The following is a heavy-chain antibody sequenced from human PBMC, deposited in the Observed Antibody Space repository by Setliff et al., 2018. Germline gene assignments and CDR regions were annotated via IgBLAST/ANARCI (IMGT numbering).Heavy chain of an antibody. Sequence: PGESLKISCKGSGYSFSNFWIGWVRQTPGKGLEWMGTIYPGNADTRYSPSFQGQVTISTDTSINTAFLQWNNLKASDTAVYYCARRGEGFFNWFDPWGQGTLVTVSS. J-gene: IGHJ5*02. CDR1: GYSFSNFW. V-gene: IGHV5-51*01. CDR2: IYPGNADT. CDR3: ARRGEGFFNWFDP. D-gene: IGHD2-21*01.